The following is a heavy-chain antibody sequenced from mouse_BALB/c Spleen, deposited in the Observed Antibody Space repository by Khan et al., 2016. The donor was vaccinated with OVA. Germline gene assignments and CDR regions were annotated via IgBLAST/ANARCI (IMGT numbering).Heavy chain of an antibody. CDR1: GYTFTDYY. CDR2: IYPGSGNT. CDR3: AGRFDY. J-gene: IGHJ2*01. Sequence: QVQLQQSGPELVKPGASVKISCKASGYTFTDYYINWVKQKPGQGPEWIGWIYPGSGNTKYNEKFKGKATLTVDTSSRTAFMQLSSLTSEDTAVYFCAGRFDYWGQGTTLTVSS. V-gene: IGHV1-84*02.